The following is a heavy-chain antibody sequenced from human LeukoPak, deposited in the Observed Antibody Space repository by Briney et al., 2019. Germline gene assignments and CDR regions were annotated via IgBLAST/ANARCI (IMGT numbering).Heavy chain of an antibody. D-gene: IGHD2/OR15-2a*01. V-gene: IGHV1-2*02. Sequence: EASVKVSCKSSGFTFTDHYIHWVRQGPGQGLEWIGYIGPHSTFTSSPQEFQGRVTMTRDASMSTAYMELTRLTSDDTAVYYCVREGEGPLSKDFDYWGQGTLVTVSS. CDR1: GFTFTDHY. J-gene: IGHJ4*02. CDR3: VREGEGPLSKDFDY. CDR2: IGPHSTFT.